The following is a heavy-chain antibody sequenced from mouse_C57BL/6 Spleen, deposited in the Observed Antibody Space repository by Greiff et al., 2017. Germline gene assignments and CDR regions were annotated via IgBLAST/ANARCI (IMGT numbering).Heavy chain of an antibody. CDR3: ARKLSYSAMDY. CDR2: INPGSGGT. Sequence: QVKLLQSGAELVRPGTSVKVSCKASGYAFTNYLIEWVKQRPGQGLEWIGVINPGSGGTNYTATLKGRATLTADKASSTAFMQLSSLRSEDAAVYFCARKLSYSAMDYWGQGTSVTVSS. J-gene: IGHJ4*01. D-gene: IGHD1-3*01. CDR1: GYAFTNYL. V-gene: IGHV1-54*01.